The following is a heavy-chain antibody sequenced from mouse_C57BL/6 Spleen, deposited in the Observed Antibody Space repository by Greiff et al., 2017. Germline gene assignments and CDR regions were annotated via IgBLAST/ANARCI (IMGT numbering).Heavy chain of an antibody. CDR3: ARMDAWFAY. Sequence: EVQLQQSGPELVKPGASVKISCKASGYSFTGYYMNWVKQSPEKSLEWIGEINPSTGGTTYNQKFKAKATLTVDKSSSTAYMQLKSLTSEDSAVYYCARMDAWFAYWGQGTLVTVSA. V-gene: IGHV1-42*01. CDR1: GYSFTGYY. CDR2: INPSTGGT. J-gene: IGHJ3*01.